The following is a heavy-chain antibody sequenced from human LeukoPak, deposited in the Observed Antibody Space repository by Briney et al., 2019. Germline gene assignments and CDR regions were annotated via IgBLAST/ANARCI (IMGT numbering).Heavy chain of an antibody. V-gene: IGHV1-3*01. CDR3: ARGPPPIDQWLVGRRGNWFDP. D-gene: IGHD6-19*01. J-gene: IGHJ5*02. CDR1: GYTFTSYA. Sequence: GASVKVSCKASGYTFTSYAMHWVRQAPGQRLEWMGWINAVIGNTNYSQKFQGRVTITRDTSASTAYMELSSLRSEDTAVYYCARGPPPIDQWLVGRRGNWFDPWGQGTLVTVSS. CDR2: INAVIGNT.